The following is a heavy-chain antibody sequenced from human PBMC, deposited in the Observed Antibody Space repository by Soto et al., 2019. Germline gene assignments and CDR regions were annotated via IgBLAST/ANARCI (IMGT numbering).Heavy chain of an antibody. D-gene: IGHD4-17*01. CDR3: ARGSDYGDYGNWFDP. V-gene: IGHV4-59*01. CDR2: IYYSGST. CDR1: GGSISSYY. Sequence: ETLSLTCTVSGGSISSYYWSWIRQPPGKGLEWIGYIYYSGSTNYNPSLKSRVTISVDTSKNQFSLKLSSVTAADTAVYYCARGSDYGDYGNWFDPWGQGTLVTVSS. J-gene: IGHJ5*02.